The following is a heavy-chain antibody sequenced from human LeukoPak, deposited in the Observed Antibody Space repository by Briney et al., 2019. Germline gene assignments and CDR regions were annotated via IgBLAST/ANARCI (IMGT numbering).Heavy chain of an antibody. Sequence: PSETLSLTCTVSGGSISSYYWSWIRQPPGKGLEWIGYIYYSGSTNYNPSLKSRVTISVDTSKNQFSLKLSSVTAADTAVYYCARVDGSGACDHWGQGTLVTVSS. V-gene: IGHV4-59*01. D-gene: IGHD3-10*01. CDR1: GGSISSYY. CDR2: IYYSGST. J-gene: IGHJ4*02. CDR3: ARVDGSGACDH.